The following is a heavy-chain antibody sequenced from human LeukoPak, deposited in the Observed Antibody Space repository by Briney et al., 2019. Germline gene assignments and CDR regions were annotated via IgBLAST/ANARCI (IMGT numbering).Heavy chain of an antibody. CDR3: VKKSGFYYTSADY. D-gene: IGHD1-26*01. V-gene: IGHV3-23*01. CDR1: GFTFSSYV. J-gene: IGHJ4*02. CDR2: ISVNGGST. Sequence: GGSLRLSCAASGFTFSSYVMSWVRQAPGKGLEWVSTISVNGGSTYYADSVKGRFTISRDNSKNTLYLQMNSLRADDTAVHYCVKKSGFYYTSADYWGQGTLVTVSS.